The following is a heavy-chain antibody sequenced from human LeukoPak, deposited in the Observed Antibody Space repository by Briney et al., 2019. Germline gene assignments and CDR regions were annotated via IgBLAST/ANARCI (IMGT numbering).Heavy chain of an antibody. CDR3: SRITMVRGFYYGMDV. V-gene: IGHV3-53*03. CDR1: GFTVSSNY. J-gene: IGHJ6*02. CDR2: IYSGGST. D-gene: IGHD3-10*01. Sequence: GGSLRLSCAASGFTVSSNYMSWVRQPPGKGLEWVSLIYSGGSTYYADSVKGRFTISRDNSKNTLYLQMNSLRAEDTAVYYCSRITMVRGFYYGMDVWGQGTTVTVSS.